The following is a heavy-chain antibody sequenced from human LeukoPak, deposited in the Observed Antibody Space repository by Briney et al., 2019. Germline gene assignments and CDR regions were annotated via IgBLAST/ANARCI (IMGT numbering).Heavy chain of an antibody. Sequence: GGSLRLSCAASGFTFSSYAMHWVRQAPGKGLEWVAVISYDGSNKYYADSVKGRFTISRDNSKNTLYLQMNSLRAEDTAVYYCARENPTWVIGGFDYWGQGTLVTVSS. J-gene: IGHJ4*02. V-gene: IGHV3-30*04. CDR2: ISYDGSNK. CDR3: ARENPTWVIGGFDY. D-gene: IGHD2-21*01. CDR1: GFTFSSYA.